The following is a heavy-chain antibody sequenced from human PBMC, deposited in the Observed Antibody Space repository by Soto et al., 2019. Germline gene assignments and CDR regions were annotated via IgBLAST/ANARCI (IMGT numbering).Heavy chain of an antibody. Sequence: GESLKISCKGSGYSFTSYWIGWVRQMPGKGLEWMGIIYPGDSDTRYSPSFQGQVTISADKSISTAYLQWSSLKASDTAMYYCARGVGVYCSSTSCYSLFWFDPWGQGTLVTVSS. CDR2: IYPGDSDT. CDR3: ARGVGVYCSSTSCYSLFWFDP. CDR1: GYSFTSYW. J-gene: IGHJ5*02. V-gene: IGHV5-51*01. D-gene: IGHD2-2*02.